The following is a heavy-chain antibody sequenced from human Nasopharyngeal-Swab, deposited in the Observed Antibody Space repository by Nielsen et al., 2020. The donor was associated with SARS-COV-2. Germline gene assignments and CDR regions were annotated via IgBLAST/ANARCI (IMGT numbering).Heavy chain of an antibody. CDR1: GFTFSSYI. D-gene: IGHD5-12*01. Sequence: SLKIYCAASGFTFSSYIMNRVRQAPGKGLEWVSSISSSSSYIYYADSVKGRFTISRDNAKNSLYLQMNSLRAEDTAVYYCARDYIPVATIWKYFDYWGQGTLVTVSS. J-gene: IGHJ4*02. CDR2: ISSSSSYI. CDR3: ARDYIPVATIWKYFDY. V-gene: IGHV3-21*01.